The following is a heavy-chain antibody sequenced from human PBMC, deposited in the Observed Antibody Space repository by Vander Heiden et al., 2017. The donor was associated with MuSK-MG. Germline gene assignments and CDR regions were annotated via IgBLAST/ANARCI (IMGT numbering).Heavy chain of an antibody. V-gene: IGHV4-34*01. CDR1: GGSFSGYY. Sequence: QVQLQQWGAGLLKPSETLSLTCAVYGGSFSGYYWSWIRQPPGKGLEWIGEINHSGSTNYNPSLKSRGTISVDTSKNQFSLKLSSVNAEDKDVYYCAISRYFDWLSDYYGMDVWGQGNKVTVS. CDR3: AISRYFDWLSDYYGMDV. CDR2: INHSGST. J-gene: IGHJ6*02. D-gene: IGHD3-9*01.